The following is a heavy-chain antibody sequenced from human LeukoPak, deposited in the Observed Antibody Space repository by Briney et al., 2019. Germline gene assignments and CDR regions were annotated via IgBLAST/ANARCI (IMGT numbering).Heavy chain of an antibody. V-gene: IGHV1-18*01. Sequence: GASVKVSCKASGYTFTSYGISWVRQAPGQGLEWMGWISAYNGNTNYAQKLQGRVTMTTDPSTSTAYMELRSLRSDDTAVYYCARSVYHYDSSAYYYFDYWGQGTLVTVSS. D-gene: IGHD3-22*01. CDR2: ISAYNGNT. CDR3: ARSVYHYDSSAYYYFDY. CDR1: GYTFTSYG. J-gene: IGHJ4*02.